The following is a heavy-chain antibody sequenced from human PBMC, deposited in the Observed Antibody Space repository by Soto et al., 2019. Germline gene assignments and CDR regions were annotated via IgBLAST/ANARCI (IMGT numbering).Heavy chain of an antibody. V-gene: IGHV3-7*01. J-gene: IGHJ4*02. CDR1: GFTFSSYW. CDR3: ARDTLRFLEWLFRY. CDR2: INQDGSEE. D-gene: IGHD3-3*01. Sequence: GGSLRLSCAASGFTFSSYWMSWVRQAPGKGLEWVANINQDGSEEDYADSVKGRFTISRDNSKNTLYLQMNSLRAEDTAVYYCARDTLRFLEWLFRYWGQGTLVTVSS.